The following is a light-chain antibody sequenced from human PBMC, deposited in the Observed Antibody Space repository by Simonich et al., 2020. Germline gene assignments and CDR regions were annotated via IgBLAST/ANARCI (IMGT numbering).Light chain of an antibody. J-gene: IGKJ4*01. CDR3: QQYGSSPLT. Sequence: DIQLTQSPSFLSASVGDRVTITCRASQGISSYLAWYQQKPGKAPKLLIYAASTLQIGVPSRFSGSGSGTEFTLTISSLQPEDFATYYCQQYGSSPLTFGGGTKVEIK. V-gene: IGKV1-9*01. CDR2: AAS. CDR1: QGISSY.